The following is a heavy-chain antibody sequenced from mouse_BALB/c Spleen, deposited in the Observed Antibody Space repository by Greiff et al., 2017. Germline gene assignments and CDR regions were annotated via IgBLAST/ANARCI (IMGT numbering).Heavy chain of an antibody. J-gene: IGHJ4*01. CDR3: TRDVTGRYYAMDY. V-gene: IGHV5-6-4*01. CDR1: GFTFSSYT. CDR2: ISSGGSYT. D-gene: IGHD2-13*01. Sequence: EVKLVESGGGLVKPGGSLTLSCAASGFTFSSYTMSWVRQTPEKRLEWVATISSGGSYTYYPDSVKGRFTISRDNAKNTLYLQMSSLKSEDTAMYYCTRDVTGRYYAMDYWGQGTSVTVSS.